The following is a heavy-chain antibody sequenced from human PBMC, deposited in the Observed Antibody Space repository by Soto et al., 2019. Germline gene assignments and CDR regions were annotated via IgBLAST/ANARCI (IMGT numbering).Heavy chain of an antibody. CDR2: ISSSSSTI. V-gene: IGHV3-48*02. Sequence: RGTPRLSCAASGLTFSSYSMNWARQAPGKGLEWVSYISSSSSTIYYADSVKGRFTISRDNAKNSLYLQMNSLRDEDTAVYYCARLGVVVPAADYYYYGMDVWGQGTTVTVSS. CDR3: ARLGVVVPAADYYYYGMDV. D-gene: IGHD2-2*01. CDR1: GLTFSSYS. J-gene: IGHJ6*02.